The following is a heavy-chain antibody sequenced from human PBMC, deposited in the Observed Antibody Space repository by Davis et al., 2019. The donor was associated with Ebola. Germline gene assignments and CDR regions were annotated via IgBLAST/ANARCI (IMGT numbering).Heavy chain of an antibody. CDR1: GFTFSSYW. J-gene: IGHJ4*02. CDR2: IKTDGSTT. CDR3: ARDYNYSFDY. V-gene: IGHV3-74*01. D-gene: IGHD5-24*01. Sequence: GESLKISCAASGFTFSSYWMHWVRQAPGKGLVWVSRIKTDGSTTIYADSVKGRFTISRDNAKNTLYLQMNNLRDEDTAVYYCARDYNYSFDYWGQGALVTVSS.